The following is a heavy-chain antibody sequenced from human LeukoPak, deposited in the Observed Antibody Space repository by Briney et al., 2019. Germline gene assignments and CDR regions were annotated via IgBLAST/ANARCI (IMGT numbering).Heavy chain of an antibody. J-gene: IGHJ4*02. CDR2: IYPGDSDT. Sequence: GESLKISCKGFRYSFTRNWIGWVRQMPGKGLEWMGIIYPGDSDTRYSPSFQGQVTISADKSISTAYLQWSSLKASDTAMYYCARIVGIAVAGTHPGDQQYFDYWGQGTLVTVSS. V-gene: IGHV5-51*01. D-gene: IGHD6-19*01. CDR3: ARIVGIAVAGTHPGDQQYFDY. CDR1: RYSFTRNW.